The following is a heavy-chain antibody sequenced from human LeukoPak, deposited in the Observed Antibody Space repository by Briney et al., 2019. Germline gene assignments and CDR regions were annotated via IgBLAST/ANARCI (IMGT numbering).Heavy chain of an antibody. J-gene: IGHJ4*02. V-gene: IGHV3-11*04. CDR2: ISSSGSTI. CDR1: GFTFSDYY. Sequence: GGSLRLSCAASGFTFSDYYMSWIRQAPGNGLDWVSYISSSGSTIYYADSVKGRFTISRDNAKNSLYLQMNSLRAEDTAVYYCARDPVTLYYFDYWGQGTLVTVSS. D-gene: IGHD4-23*01. CDR3: ARDPVTLYYFDY.